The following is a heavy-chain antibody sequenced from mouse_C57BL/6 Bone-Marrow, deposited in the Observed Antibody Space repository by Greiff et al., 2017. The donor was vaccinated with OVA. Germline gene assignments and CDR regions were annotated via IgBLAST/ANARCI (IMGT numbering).Heavy chain of an antibody. V-gene: IGHV14-1*01. Sequence: VQLKESGAELVRPGASVKLSCTASGFNIKDYYMHWVKQRPEQGLEWIGRIDPEDGDTEYAPKFKGKATMTADTSSNTAYLQLSSLTSEDTAVYYCTTTTVVTPYAMDYWGQGTSVTVSS. CDR3: TTTTVVTPYAMDY. CDR2: IDPEDGDT. D-gene: IGHD1-1*01. CDR1: GFNIKDYY. J-gene: IGHJ4*01.